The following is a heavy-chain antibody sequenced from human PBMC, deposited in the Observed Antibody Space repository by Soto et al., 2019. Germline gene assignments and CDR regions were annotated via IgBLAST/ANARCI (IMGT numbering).Heavy chain of an antibody. V-gene: IGHV3-30*18. CDR3: AKYMGPSIVVVPAAMSPYYYYMDV. Sequence: QVQLVESGGGVVQPGRSLRLSCAASGFTFSSYGMHWVRQAPGKGLEWVAVISYDGSNKYYADSVKGRFTISRDNSKNTLYLQMNSLRAEDTAVYYCAKYMGPSIVVVPAAMSPYYYYMDVWGKGTTVTVSS. D-gene: IGHD2-2*01. J-gene: IGHJ6*03. CDR2: ISYDGSNK. CDR1: GFTFSSYG.